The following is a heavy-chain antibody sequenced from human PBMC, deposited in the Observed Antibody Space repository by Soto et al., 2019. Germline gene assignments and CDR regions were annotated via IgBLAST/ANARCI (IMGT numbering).Heavy chain of an antibody. D-gene: IGHD6-13*01. CDR3: VREAAGNYRRAFDN. CDR1: GFTFSNYW. CDR2: LNSDGSST. Sequence: GGSLRLSCAASGFTFSNYWMHWVRQAPGKGLVWVSRLNSDGSSTTYADSVKGRFTISRDNAKNTLYLQMNSLRAEDTAMYYCVREAAGNYRRAFDNWGQGTMVTASS. J-gene: IGHJ3*02. V-gene: IGHV3-74*01.